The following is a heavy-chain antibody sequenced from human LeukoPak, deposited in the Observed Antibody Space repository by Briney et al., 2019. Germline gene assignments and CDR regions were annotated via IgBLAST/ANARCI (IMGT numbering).Heavy chain of an antibody. D-gene: IGHD2-2*01. CDR2: ISWNSGSI. Sequence: PGGSLRLSCAASGFTFSNYAMHWVRQAPGKGLEWVSGISWNSGSIGYADSVKGRFTISRDNAKNSLYLQMNSLRAEDTALYYCAKVRTYCSSTSCPRAFDYWGQGTLVTVSS. CDR1: GFTFSNYA. CDR3: AKVRTYCSSTSCPRAFDY. V-gene: IGHV3-9*01. J-gene: IGHJ4*02.